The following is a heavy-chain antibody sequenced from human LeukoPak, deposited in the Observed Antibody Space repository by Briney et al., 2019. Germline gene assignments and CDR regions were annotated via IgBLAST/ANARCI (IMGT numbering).Heavy chain of an antibody. Sequence: PSETLSLTCTVSGGSISSSSYYWGWIRQPPGKGLEWIGSIYYSGSTYYNPSLKSRVTISADTSKNQFSLKLSSVTAADTAVYYCAKSSVLLWFAYWGQGTLVTVSS. D-gene: IGHD3-10*01. CDR1: GGSISSSSYY. V-gene: IGHV4-39*07. CDR2: IYYSGST. J-gene: IGHJ4*02. CDR3: AKSSVLLWFAY.